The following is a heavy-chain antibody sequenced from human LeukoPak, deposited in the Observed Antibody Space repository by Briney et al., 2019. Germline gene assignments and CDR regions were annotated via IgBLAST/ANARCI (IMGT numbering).Heavy chain of an antibody. V-gene: IGHV4-59*01. CDR3: ARAGDWNDLPY. D-gene: IGHD1-1*01. Sequence: ASETQSLTCSVSGGSINNFYWSWIRQSPGKGLEYIGYIFYTGSTNYNPSLKGRVSISVDTSRNQFSLRLNSVTAADTAVYYCARAGDWNDLPYWGQGILVIVSS. J-gene: IGHJ4*02. CDR2: IFYTGST. CDR1: GGSINNFY.